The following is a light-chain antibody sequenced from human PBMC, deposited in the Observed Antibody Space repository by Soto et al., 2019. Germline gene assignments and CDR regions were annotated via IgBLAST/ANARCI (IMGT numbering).Light chain of an antibody. CDR3: SSYTSSSARKYV. CDR2: DVT. J-gene: IGLJ1*01. Sequence: SVLTQPASVSGSPGQSITISRTGASSDVGGYNYVSWYQQHPDKAPKVMIYDVTNRPSGVSSRFSGSKSGNTASLTISGLQAEDEADYYCSSYTSSSARKYVFGTGTKVTVL. CDR1: SSDVGGYNY. V-gene: IGLV2-14*03.